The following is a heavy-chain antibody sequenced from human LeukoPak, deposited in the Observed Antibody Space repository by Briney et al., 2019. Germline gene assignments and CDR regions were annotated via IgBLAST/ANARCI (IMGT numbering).Heavy chain of an antibody. D-gene: IGHD6-13*01. CDR3: ARGGLSIAAAGTFSSWFDP. V-gene: IGHV4-39*07. CDR1: GGSISSSSYY. Sequence: SETLSLTCTVSGGSISSSSYYWGWIRQPPGKGLEWIGSIYYSGSTYYNPSLKSRVTISVDTSKNQFSLKLSSVTAADTAVYYCARGGLSIAAAGTFSSWFDPWGQGTLVTVSS. CDR2: IYYSGST. J-gene: IGHJ5*02.